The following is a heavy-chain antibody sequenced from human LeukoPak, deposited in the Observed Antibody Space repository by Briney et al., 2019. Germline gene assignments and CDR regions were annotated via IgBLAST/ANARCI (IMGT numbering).Heavy chain of an antibody. CDR3: ARHIVVVVAATDRHVYFDY. D-gene: IGHD2-15*01. J-gene: IGHJ4*02. CDR1: GGSFSGYY. V-gene: IGHV4-34*01. Sequence: PSETLSLTCAVYGGSFSGYYWSWVRQPPGKGLEWIGEINHSGSTNYNPSLKSRVTISVDTSKNQFSLKLSSVTAADTAVYYCARHIVVVVAATDRHVYFDYWGQGTRVTVSS. CDR2: INHSGST.